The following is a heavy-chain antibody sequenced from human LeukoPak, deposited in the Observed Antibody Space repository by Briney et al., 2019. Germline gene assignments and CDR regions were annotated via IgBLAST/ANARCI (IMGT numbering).Heavy chain of an antibody. CDR1: GGTFSSYA. Sequence: SVKVSCKASGGTFSSYAISWVRQAPGQGLEWMGGIIPIFGTANYAQKFQGRVTITADESTSTAYMELSSLRSEDTAVYYCARDLGDTYGSVGDFDYWGQGTLVTVSS. CDR3: ARDLGDTYGSVGDFDY. CDR2: IIPIFGTA. D-gene: IGHD3-10*01. V-gene: IGHV1-69*13. J-gene: IGHJ4*02.